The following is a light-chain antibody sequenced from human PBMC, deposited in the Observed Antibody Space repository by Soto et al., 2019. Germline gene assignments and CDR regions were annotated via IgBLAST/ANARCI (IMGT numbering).Light chain of an antibody. Sequence: QSVLTQPPSVSGAPGQRVTISCTGSSSNIGADYDVHWYQQYPGTSPKLLIYGNTNRPSGVPDRFSGSKSGTSASLAITGLQAEDEADYYCQSFDISLSGYVFGTGTKVTVL. CDR2: GNT. CDR3: QSFDISLSGYV. CDR1: SSNIGADYD. J-gene: IGLJ1*01. V-gene: IGLV1-40*01.